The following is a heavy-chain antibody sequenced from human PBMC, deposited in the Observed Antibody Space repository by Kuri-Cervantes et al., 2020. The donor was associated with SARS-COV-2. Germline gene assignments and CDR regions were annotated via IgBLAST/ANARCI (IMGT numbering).Heavy chain of an antibody. CDR1: GFTFSSYV. CDR2: ISDSGGST. D-gene: IGHD3-22*01. CDR3: AKGTRSSGYYCGLDF. V-gene: IGHV3-23*01. Sequence: GESLKISCAASGFTFSSYVMSWVRQAPGKGLEWVSTISDSGGSTYYADSVKGRFTISRDNSKNTLYLQMNSLRADDTAVYYCAKGTRSSGYYCGLDFWGQGTLVTVSS. J-gene: IGHJ4*02.